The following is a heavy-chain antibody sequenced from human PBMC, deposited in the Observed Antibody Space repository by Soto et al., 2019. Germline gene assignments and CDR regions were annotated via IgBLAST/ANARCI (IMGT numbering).Heavy chain of an antibody. CDR3: ERAERFPTSCFDP. D-gene: IGHD3-10*01. CDR1: GGSFRNYY. V-gene: IGHV4-34*01. J-gene: IGHJ5*02. Sequence: SETLSLTCGVYGGSFRNYYWIWVRQPPGKGLEWIGEVNHSGEATYNPSLQSRVSISLDTSNNHFSLKMTSVTAADTAIYFCERAERFPTSCFDPRGQGPQVTVAS. CDR2: VNHSGEA.